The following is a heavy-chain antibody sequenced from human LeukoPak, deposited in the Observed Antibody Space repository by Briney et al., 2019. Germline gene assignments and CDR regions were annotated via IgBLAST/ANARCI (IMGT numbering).Heavy chain of an antibody. V-gene: IGHV1-58*01. CDR1: GFTFTSSA. CDR3: AADQVVGGHADN. D-gene: IGHD5-12*01. CDR2: LVVGSGNT. J-gene: IGHJ4*02. Sequence: SVKVSCKASGFTFTSSAVQWVRQARGQRLEWIGWLVVGSGNTNYAQKFQERVTITRDMSTSTAYMELSSLRSEDTAVYYWAADQVVGGHADNWGQGILVTGSS.